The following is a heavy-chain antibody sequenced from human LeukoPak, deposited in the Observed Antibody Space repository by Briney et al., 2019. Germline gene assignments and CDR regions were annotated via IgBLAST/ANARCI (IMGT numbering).Heavy chain of an antibody. D-gene: IGHD3-10*01. CDR3: ARIRVDYYASGRDFDN. CDR2: IDWDDDK. J-gene: IGHJ4*02. CDR1: GFSLTTSGMC. V-gene: IGHV2-70*11. Sequence: SGPALVKPTQTLTLTCTFSGFSLTTSGMCVTWIRQPPGKALEWLARIDWDDDKYYSTSLKTRLTISKDTSKNQVLLTMTDMGPVDTGTYYCARIRVDYYASGRDFDNWGQGTLVTVSS.